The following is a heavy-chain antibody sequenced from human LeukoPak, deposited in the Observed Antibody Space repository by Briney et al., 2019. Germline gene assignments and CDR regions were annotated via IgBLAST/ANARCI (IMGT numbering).Heavy chain of an antibody. CDR3: AKPISGGLAVTADWFHP. CDR1: GFAFSVYA. V-gene: IGHV3-23*01. CDR2: INANSGTT. D-gene: IGHD6-19*01. J-gene: IGHJ5*01. Sequence: GGSLTLSCTASGFAFSVYAMSWLRQPPGKGLEWVSTINANSGTTSYAASVRGRFTISRDNSKNTLYLQLNTLRADDTATYYCAKPISGGLAVTADWFHPWGQGTLVAVSS.